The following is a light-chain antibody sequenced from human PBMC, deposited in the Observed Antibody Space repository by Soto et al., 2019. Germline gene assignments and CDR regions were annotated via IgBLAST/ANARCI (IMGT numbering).Light chain of an antibody. V-gene: IGKV3-20*01. J-gene: IGKJ1*01. CDR3: QQYDSTPPT. CDR2: GAS. Sequence: EIVLTQSPGTLSLSPGDRATLSCRASQSVNSNYLAWYQRKPGQAPRHLIYGASNRATDIPYRYSDSGSGTDFNLTMTRLEAEDFAVYYCQQYDSTPPTFGEGTKVE. CDR1: QSVNSNY.